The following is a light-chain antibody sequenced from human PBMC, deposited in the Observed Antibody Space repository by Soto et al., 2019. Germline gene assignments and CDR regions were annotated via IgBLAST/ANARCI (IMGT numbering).Light chain of an antibody. J-gene: IGKJ2*01. CDR3: QQYGSSPYT. V-gene: IGKV3-20*01. CDR2: GAS. CDR1: QSVSSSY. Sequence: EIVLTQSPGTLSLSPGERATLSCRASQSVSSSYLAWYQQKPGQAPRLLIYGASSRATDIPDRFSGSGSGADFTRTISRLEPEDFAVYSCQQYGSSPYTFGQGTKLEIK.